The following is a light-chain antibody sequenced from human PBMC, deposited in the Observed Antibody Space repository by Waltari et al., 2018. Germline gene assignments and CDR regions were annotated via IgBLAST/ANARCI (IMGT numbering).Light chain of an antibody. V-gene: IGKV3-15*01. CDR1: PSVSTT. Sequence: EIVMTQSPAILSASPGERATLSFRASPSVSTTLAWYQQKPCQAPRLLIYGASTRATGIPDRFSGSGSGTEFTLTISSLQSEDFVVYSCQQYNDWPRTFGQGTKVEIK. CDR2: GAS. J-gene: IGKJ1*01. CDR3: QQYNDWPRT.